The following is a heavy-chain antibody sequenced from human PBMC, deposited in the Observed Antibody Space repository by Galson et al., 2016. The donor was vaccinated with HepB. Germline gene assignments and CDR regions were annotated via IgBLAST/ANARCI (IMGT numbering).Heavy chain of an antibody. CDR3: ARMTTVVAAIDS. J-gene: IGHJ4*02. CDR2: LDWDDEK. V-gene: IGHV2-70*01. Sequence: PALVQPTQTLTLTCTFSGFSLSTSGVCVSWIRQPPGKALEWLALLDWDDEKYYSTSLEARLTISKDTSKNQVVLTMTNMDPVDTASYYCARMTTVVAAIDSWGQGILVTVSS. D-gene: IGHD4-23*01. CDR1: GFSLSTSGVC.